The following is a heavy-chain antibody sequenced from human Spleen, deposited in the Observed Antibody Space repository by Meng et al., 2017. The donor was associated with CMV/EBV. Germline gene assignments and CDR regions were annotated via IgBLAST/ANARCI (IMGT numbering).Heavy chain of an antibody. CDR1: GGSISGSYYY. V-gene: IGHV4-39*01. D-gene: IGHD3-3*01. Sequence: ETLARTGTVFGGSISGSYYYWGWIRQPPGKGLEWIATIYASGSTYQNPSLKSRLTVSVDTSKNQFSLNLRSVTAADTAVYYCASPRPSRFSFDYWGQGALVTVSS. CDR2: IYASGST. J-gene: IGHJ4*02. CDR3: ASPRPSRFSFDY.